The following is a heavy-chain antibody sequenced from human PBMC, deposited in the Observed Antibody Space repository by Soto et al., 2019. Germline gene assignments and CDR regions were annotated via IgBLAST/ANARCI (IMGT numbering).Heavy chain of an antibody. CDR1: GGSISSGRCS. J-gene: IGHJ4*02. D-gene: IGHD2-21*01. CDR3: TRGGDAYKNGH. Sequence: PSETLSLTCAVSGGSISSGRCSWSWIRQPPGKGLEWIGYIYHSGSTNYNPSLKSRVTMSVDTSKNQFSLKLTSVNAADTAVYYCTRGGDAYKNGHWGQGTLVTVSS. CDR2: IYHSGST. V-gene: IGHV4-30-2*02.